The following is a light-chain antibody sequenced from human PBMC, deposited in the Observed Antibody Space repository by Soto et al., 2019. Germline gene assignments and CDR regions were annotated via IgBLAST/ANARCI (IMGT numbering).Light chain of an antibody. V-gene: IGLV2-14*01. Sequence: QSVLTQPASVSGSPGQSITISCTGTSSDVGGHNYVSWYQHHPGKAPRLMIYDVSNRPSGVSNRFSASKSGNTASLTISGLQAEDEADYYCSSYTTNSTPFVFGTGTKLTVL. J-gene: IGLJ1*01. CDR3: SSYTTNSTPFV. CDR2: DVS. CDR1: SSDVGGHNY.